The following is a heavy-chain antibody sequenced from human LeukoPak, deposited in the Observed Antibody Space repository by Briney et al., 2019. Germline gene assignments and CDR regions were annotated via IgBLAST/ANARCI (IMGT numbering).Heavy chain of an antibody. Sequence: RSLRLSCAASGFTFSSYGMHWVRQAPGKGLGWVAFIRYDGSNKYYADSVASTFPISRENSTNTLSLQMNSLRAEDTAVYYCAKDNGGSYYDYYSYMDVWGKGTTVTVSS. J-gene: IGHJ6*03. CDR3: AKDNGGSYYDYYSYMDV. D-gene: IGHD1-26*01. V-gene: IGHV3-30*02. CDR2: IRYDGSNK. CDR1: GFTFSSYG.